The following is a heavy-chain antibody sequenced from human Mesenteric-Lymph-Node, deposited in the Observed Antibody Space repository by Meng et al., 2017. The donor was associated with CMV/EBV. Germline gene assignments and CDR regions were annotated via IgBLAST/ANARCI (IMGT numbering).Heavy chain of an antibody. J-gene: IGHJ4*02. CDR3: ARQGSQHYYDTSGYFPLDY. D-gene: IGHD3-22*01. Sequence: GSLRLSCAVSGGSISSSNWWSWVRQPPGKGLEWIGEIYHSGSTHYNPSLKSRVTISVDTSKNQFSLRLKSVTAADTAVFYCARQGSQHYYDTSGYFPLDYWGQGTLVTVSS. V-gene: IGHV4-4*02. CDR1: GGSISSSNW. CDR2: IYHSGST.